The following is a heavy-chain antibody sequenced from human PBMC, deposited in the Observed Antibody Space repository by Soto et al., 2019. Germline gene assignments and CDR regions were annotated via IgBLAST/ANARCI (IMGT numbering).Heavy chain of an antibody. V-gene: IGHV4-30-4*08. CDR3: ARAEPVNTSIPTYGMDV. CDR1: GCSISSWYYY. J-gene: IGHJ6*02. CDR2: IYYRGST. Sequence: TLSLPFTVSGCSISSWYYYWSWIPQPPGMGLEWMGYIYYRGSTSDSPSLKRRVTISGETSKNQYSLKRSSVNAADTAVYYCARAEPVNTSIPTYGMDVWGQGTTVTVSS. D-gene: IGHD4-4*01.